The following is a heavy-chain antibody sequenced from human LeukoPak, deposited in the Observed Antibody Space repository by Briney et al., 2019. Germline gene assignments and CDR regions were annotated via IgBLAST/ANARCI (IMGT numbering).Heavy chain of an antibody. Sequence: GGSLRLSCAASGFTFSSHAMSWVRQAPGKGLEWVSIISGSGGSTYYADSVKGRFTISRDNSKNTLYLQMDSLRAEDTAIYYCADFGSGSYCFDYWGQGTLVTVSS. CDR2: ISGSGGST. D-gene: IGHD3-10*01. CDR3: ADFGSGSYCFDY. V-gene: IGHV3-23*01. CDR1: GFTFSSHA. J-gene: IGHJ4*02.